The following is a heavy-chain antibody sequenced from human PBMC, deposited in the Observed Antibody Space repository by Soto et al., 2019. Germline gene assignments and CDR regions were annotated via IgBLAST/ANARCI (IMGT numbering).Heavy chain of an antibody. V-gene: IGHV4-31*03. D-gene: IGHD1-1*01. J-gene: IGHJ4*02. CDR3: ARDTTVSSFDY. CDR2: IYYSGST. Sequence: SETLSLTCTVSGGSISSGGYYWSWIRQHPGKGLEWIGYIYYSGSTYYNPSLKSRVTISVDTSKNQFSLKLSSVTAADTAVYYCARDTTVSSFDYWGQGTLVTVS. CDR1: GGSISSGGYY.